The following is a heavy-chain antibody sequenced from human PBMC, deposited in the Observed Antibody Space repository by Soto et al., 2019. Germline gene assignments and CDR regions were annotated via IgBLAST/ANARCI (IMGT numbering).Heavy chain of an antibody. CDR3: ANRPSYCSGGSCYSGFDY. CDR1: GFSLSTSGVG. Sequence: QITLKESGPTLVKPTQTLTLTCTFSGFSLSTSGVGVGWIRQPPGKALEWLALIYWDDDKRYSPSLKSRHTITKDTSKNQVVLTMTNMGPVDTATYYFANRPSYCSGGSCYSGFDYWGQGNLVTVSS. D-gene: IGHD2-15*01. CDR2: IYWDDDK. J-gene: IGHJ4*02. V-gene: IGHV2-5*02.